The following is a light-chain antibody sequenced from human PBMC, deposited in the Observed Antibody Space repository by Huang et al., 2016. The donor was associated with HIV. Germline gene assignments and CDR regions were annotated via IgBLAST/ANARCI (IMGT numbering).Light chain of an antibody. CDR1: PSVSTN. Sequence: EIIMTQSPATLSLSPGEGASLSCRANPSVSTNLAWYLHRPGQSPRILIFGASPRAAGLPGRFSGSGSGTQFTLTVSGLQSEDFAVYYCQQYHNWPYTFGQGTKLEI. CDR2: GAS. J-gene: IGKJ2*01. CDR3: QQYHNWPYT. V-gene: IGKV3-15*01.